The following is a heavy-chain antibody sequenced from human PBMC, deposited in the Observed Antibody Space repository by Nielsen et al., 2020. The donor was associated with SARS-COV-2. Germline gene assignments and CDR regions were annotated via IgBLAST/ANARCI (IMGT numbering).Heavy chain of an antibody. J-gene: IGHJ6*02. Sequence: SETLSLTCTVSGGSISSGGYYWSWIRQHPGKGLEWIGYIYYSGSTNYNPSLKSRVTISVDTSKNQFSLKLSSVTAADTAVYYCARAWGDCSGGSCYSGDYYYYGMDVWGQGTTVTVSS. CDR2: IYYSGST. V-gene: IGHV4-61*08. CDR1: GGSISSGGYY. CDR3: ARAWGDCSGGSCYSGDYYYYGMDV. D-gene: IGHD2-15*01.